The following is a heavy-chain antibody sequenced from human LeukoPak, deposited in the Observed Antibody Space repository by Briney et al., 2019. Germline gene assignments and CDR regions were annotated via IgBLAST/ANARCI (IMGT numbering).Heavy chain of an antibody. V-gene: IGHV3-23*01. CDR3: AKSSNFYESSGYCVGEKYYFDY. Sequence: GGSLSLSCAASGFTFSSYGMSWVRQPAGGGLEWVSAISTSSASTYYANSVKGRLTLYTDKSEHTMFLQMNRLRAEDTPVSYCAKSSNFYESSGYCVGEKYYFDYWGQGTLVTVSS. D-gene: IGHD3-22*01. CDR2: ISTSSAST. CDR1: GFTFSSYG. J-gene: IGHJ4*02.